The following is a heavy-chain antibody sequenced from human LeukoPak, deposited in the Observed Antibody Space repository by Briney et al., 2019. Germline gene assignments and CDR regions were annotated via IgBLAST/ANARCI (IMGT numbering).Heavy chain of an antibody. J-gene: IGHJ4*02. CDR3: ARGIKEQWLVREYFDY. Sequence: PSETLSLTCAVYGGSFSGYYWSWIRQPPGKGLEWIGEINHSGSTNYNPSLKSRVTISVDTSKNQFSLKLSSVTAADTAVYYCARGIKEQWLVREYFDYWGQGTLVTVSS. CDR2: INHSGST. D-gene: IGHD6-19*01. V-gene: IGHV4-34*01. CDR1: GGSFSGYY.